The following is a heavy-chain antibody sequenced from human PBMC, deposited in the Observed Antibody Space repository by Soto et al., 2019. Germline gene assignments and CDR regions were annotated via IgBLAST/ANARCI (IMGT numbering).Heavy chain of an antibody. V-gene: IGHV3-7*04. CDR3: ARATGADKEDY. CDR1: GFPFSSYW. CDR2: IKEDGSER. Sequence: EVQLVESGGGLVQPGGSLRLSCAASGFPFSSYWMSWVRQAPGKGLEWVANIKEDGSERYYVDSVKGRFTISRENAKNSLYLQMNSLRAEDTAVYYCARATGADKEDYWGQGTLVTVSS. J-gene: IGHJ4*02. D-gene: IGHD3-10*01.